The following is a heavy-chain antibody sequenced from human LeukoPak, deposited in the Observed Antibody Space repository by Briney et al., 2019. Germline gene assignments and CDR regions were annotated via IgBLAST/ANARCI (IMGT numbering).Heavy chain of an antibody. D-gene: IGHD3-10*01. CDR3: AGTGLWFGELSPFDY. Sequence: ASVKVSCKASGYTFTGYFMHWVRQAPGQGLEWMGIINPSGGSTNNAQKFQGRVTMTRDTSTSTVYMELNSLGSEDTAIYYCAGTGLWFGELSPFDYWGQGTLVTVSS. CDR1: GYTFTGYF. CDR2: INPSGGST. J-gene: IGHJ4*02. V-gene: IGHV1-46*01.